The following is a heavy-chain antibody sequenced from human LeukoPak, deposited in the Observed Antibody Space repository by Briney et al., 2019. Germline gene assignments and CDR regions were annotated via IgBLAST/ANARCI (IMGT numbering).Heavy chain of an antibody. V-gene: IGHV4-30-4*01. CDR3: ARWIVGATREGY. Sequence: SETLSLTCTVSGGSISSGDYYWSWIRQPPGKGLEWIGYIYYSGSTYYNPSLKSRVTISVDTSKNQFSLKLSSVTAADTAVYYCARWIVGATREGYWGQGTLVTVSS. J-gene: IGHJ4*02. CDR1: GGSISSGDYY. CDR2: IYYSGST. D-gene: IGHD1-26*01.